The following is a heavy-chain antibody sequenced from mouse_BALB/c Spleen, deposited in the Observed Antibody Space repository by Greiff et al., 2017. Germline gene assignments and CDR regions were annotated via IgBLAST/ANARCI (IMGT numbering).Heavy chain of an antibody. Sequence: EVKLVESGPSLVKPSQTLSLTCSVTGDSITSGYWNWIRKFPGNKLEYMGYISYSGSTYYNPSLKSRISITRDTSKNQYYLQLNSVTTEDTATYYCARRDGSSYAAWFAYWGQGTLVTVSA. J-gene: IGHJ3*01. CDR3: ARRDGSSYAAWFAY. CDR1: GDSITSGY. V-gene: IGHV3-8*02. CDR2: ISYSGST. D-gene: IGHD1-1*01.